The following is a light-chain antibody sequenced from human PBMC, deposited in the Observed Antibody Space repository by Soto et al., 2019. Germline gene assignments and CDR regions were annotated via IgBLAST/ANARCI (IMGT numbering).Light chain of an antibody. CDR3: LKYNHYPRT. J-gene: IGKJ1*01. CDR2: AAS. CDR1: QSIRNE. Sequence: DIQMTQSPSSLSASVGDRVTITCRASQSIRNELAWYQQKPGKAPTRLIYAASSLPSGVPSRFSGSGYGTEFTLTISSLQPDYFILYLFLKYNHYPRTFRQWTKV. V-gene: IGKV1-17*01.